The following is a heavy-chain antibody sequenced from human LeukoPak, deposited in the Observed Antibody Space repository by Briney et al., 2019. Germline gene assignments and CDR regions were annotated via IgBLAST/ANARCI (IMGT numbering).Heavy chain of an antibody. J-gene: IGHJ4*02. CDR1: GFTFSSYG. CDR3: AREPVFGRITMIALRRSSYFDY. CDR2: IWYDGSNK. D-gene: IGHD3-22*01. V-gene: IGHV3-33*01. Sequence: GGSLRLSCAASGFTFSSYGMHWVRQAPGKGLEWVAVIWYDGSNKYYADSVKGRFTISRDNSKNTLYLQMNSLRAEDTAVYYCAREPVFGRITMIALRRSSYFDYWGQGTRVTVSS.